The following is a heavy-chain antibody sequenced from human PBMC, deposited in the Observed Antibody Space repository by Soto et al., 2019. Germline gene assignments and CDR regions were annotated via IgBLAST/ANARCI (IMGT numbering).Heavy chain of an antibody. Sequence: PWGSLRLSCTMSGFNVDDYGMSWVRHVPGKGLEWVSGIYWKGGNRHYADSVKGRFTITRDNAKNSLYLQLDSLRAEDTALYYCVRSGDYRSDSYWYFFYYWGQGTQFTVSS. CDR2: IYWKGGNR. J-gene: IGHJ4*02. CDR1: GFNVDDYG. D-gene: IGHD3-10*01. CDR3: VRSGDYRSDSYWYFFYY. V-gene: IGHV3-20*04.